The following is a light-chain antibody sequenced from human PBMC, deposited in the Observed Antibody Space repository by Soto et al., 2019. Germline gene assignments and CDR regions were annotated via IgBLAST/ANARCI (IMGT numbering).Light chain of an antibody. CDR3: QQSGSSPLT. J-gene: IGKJ4*01. Sequence: TQSPGILSLSPGERATLSCRASQSVSSSYLAWYQQKPGQAPRLLIYGASNRATGIPDRFSGSGSATDFTLTISRLEPEDFAVYFCQQSGSSPLTFGGGTKVDIK. CDR2: GAS. CDR1: QSVSSSY. V-gene: IGKV3-20*01.